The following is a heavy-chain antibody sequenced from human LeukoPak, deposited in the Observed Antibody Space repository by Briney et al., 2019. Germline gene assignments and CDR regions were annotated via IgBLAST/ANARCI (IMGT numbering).Heavy chain of an antibody. V-gene: IGHV3-23*01. D-gene: IGHD3-10*01. Sequence: HPGGSLRLSCAASGFTFSSYAMTWVRQAPGKGLEWVSGISGSGTNTYYADSVKGRFTISRDSSKNTLYLQMNSLRAEDTAVYYCAEDLITIVRGVIISGDYWGQGTLVTVSS. J-gene: IGHJ4*02. CDR2: ISGSGTNT. CDR1: GFTFSSYA. CDR3: AEDLITIVRGVIISGDY.